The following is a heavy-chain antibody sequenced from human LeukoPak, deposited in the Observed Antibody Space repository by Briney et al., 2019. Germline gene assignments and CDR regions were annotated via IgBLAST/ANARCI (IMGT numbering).Heavy chain of an antibody. CDR1: GFTFSDFW. J-gene: IGHJ4*02. V-gene: IGHV3-7*01. CDR2: IKPDGSQK. D-gene: IGHD6-19*01. CDR3: ANSGWSLRDY. Sequence: RGSLRLSCAASGFTFSDFWMAWVRQAPGRGLEWVANIKPDGSQKYYVGSVKGRFSISRDNAENSLYLQMNSLRAEDTAVYYCANSGWSLRDYWGQGTLVTVSS.